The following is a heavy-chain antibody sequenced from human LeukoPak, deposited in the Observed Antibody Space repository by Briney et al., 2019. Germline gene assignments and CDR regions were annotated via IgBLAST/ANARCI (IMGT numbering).Heavy chain of an antibody. Sequence: PGGSLRLSCTASGFTFSSYAMSWVRQAPGKGLEWVSTISGSGGSTYYADSVKGRFTISRDNSKNTLFLHMTGLRAEDTAVYFCVRKALGYRLGYGDYWGQGALVTASS. J-gene: IGHJ4*02. V-gene: IGHV3-23*01. D-gene: IGHD5-12*01. CDR1: GFTFSSYA. CDR3: VRKALGYRLGYGDY. CDR2: ISGSGGST.